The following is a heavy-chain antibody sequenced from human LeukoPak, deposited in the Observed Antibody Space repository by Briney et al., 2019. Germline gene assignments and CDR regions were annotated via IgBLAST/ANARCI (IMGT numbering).Heavy chain of an antibody. Sequence: GGSLRLSCAASGFTFSSYWMHWVRQAPGKGLVWVSRINSDGSSTSYADSVKGRFTISRDNAKNTLYLQMNSLRAEDTAVYYCARVQNFDWLYYFDYWGQGTLVTVSS. CDR1: GFTFSSYW. CDR2: INSDGSST. CDR3: ARVQNFDWLYYFDY. D-gene: IGHD3-9*01. J-gene: IGHJ4*02. V-gene: IGHV3-74*01.